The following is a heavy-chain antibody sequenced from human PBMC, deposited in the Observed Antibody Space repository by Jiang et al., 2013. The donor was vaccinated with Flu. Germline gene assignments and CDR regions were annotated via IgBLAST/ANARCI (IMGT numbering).Heavy chain of an antibody. CDR3: ARRRYCSSTSCRITMIVVVINDAFDI. V-gene: IGHV4-34*01. CDR1: GGSFSGYY. Sequence: TCAVYGGSFSGYYWSWIRQPPGKGLEWIGEINHSGSTNYNPSLKSRVTISVDTSKNQFPLKLSSVTAADTAVYYCARRRYCSSTSCRITMIVVVINDAFDIWGQGTMVTVSS. D-gene: IGHD3-22*01. J-gene: IGHJ3*02. CDR2: INHSGST.